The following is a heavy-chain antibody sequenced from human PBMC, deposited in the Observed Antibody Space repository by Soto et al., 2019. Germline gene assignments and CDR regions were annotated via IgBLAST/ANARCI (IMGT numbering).Heavy chain of an antibody. Sequence: SVKVSCKASGFTFTSSAVQWVRQARGQRLEWIGWIVVGSGNTNYAQKFQERVTITRDMSTSTAYMELSSLRSEDTAVYYCAVEGRSGYDPRFYYYYGMDVWGQGTTVTVS. CDR2: IVVGSGNT. J-gene: IGHJ6*02. CDR3: AVEGRSGYDPRFYYYYGMDV. CDR1: GFTFTSSA. V-gene: IGHV1-58*01. D-gene: IGHD5-12*01.